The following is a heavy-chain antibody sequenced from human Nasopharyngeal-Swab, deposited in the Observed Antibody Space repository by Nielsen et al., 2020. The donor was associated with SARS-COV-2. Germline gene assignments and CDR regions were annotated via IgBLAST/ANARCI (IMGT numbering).Heavy chain of an antibody. CDR2: INSDGSST. CDR3: ARAPYYGSGSYYYPAYNWFDP. V-gene: IGHV3-74*01. Sequence: GGSLRLSCAASGFTISSYWMHWVRQAPGKGLVWVSRINSDGSSTSYADSVKGRFTISRDNAKNTLYLQMNSLRAEDTAVYYCARAPYYGSGSYYYPAYNWFDPWGQGTLVTVSS. CDR1: GFTISSYW. J-gene: IGHJ5*02. D-gene: IGHD3-10*01.